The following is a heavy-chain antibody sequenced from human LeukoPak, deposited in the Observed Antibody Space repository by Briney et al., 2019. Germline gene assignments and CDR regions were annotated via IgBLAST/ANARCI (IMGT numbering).Heavy chain of an antibody. V-gene: IGHV3-74*01. J-gene: IGHJ4*02. CDR2: MDSDGRYT. Sequence: GGSLRVSCAASGFTLSDYWMHWVRQAPGKGLMWVSRMDSDGRYTTYADSVKGRFTISRDNSKNTLYLQMNSLRAEDTAVYYCAKDLTWFGDKTFDYWGQGTLVTVSS. CDR1: GFTLSDYW. CDR3: AKDLTWFGDKTFDY. D-gene: IGHD3-10*01.